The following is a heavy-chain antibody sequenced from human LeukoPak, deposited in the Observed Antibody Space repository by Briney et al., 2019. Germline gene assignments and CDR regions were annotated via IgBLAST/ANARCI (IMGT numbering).Heavy chain of an antibody. CDR1: GGSFSGYY. V-gene: IGHV3-11*05. J-gene: IGHJ4*02. CDR2: ISSSSSYT. D-gene: IGHD3-10*01. CDR3: AKDLYYFGSGSHDY. Sequence: LSLTCAVYGGSFSGYYWSWIRQAPGKGLEWVSYISSSSSYTNYADSVKGRFTISRDNSKNTLYLQMNSLRAEDTAVYYCAKDLYYFGSGSHDYWGQGTLVTVSS.